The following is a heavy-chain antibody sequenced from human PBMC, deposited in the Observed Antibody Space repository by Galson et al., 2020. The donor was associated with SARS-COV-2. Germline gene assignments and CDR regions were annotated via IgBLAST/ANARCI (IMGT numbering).Heavy chain of an antibody. CDR3: ARTHGLGYNWNYALN. J-gene: IGHJ4*02. D-gene: IGHD1-7*01. Sequence: SVKVSCKASGGTFSSYAISWVRQAPGQGLEWMGGIIPIFGTANYAQKFQGRVTITADESTSTAYMELSSLRSEDTAVYYCARTHGLGYNWNYALNWGQGTLVTVSS. V-gene: IGHV1-69*13. CDR2: IIPIFGTA. CDR1: GGTFSSYA.